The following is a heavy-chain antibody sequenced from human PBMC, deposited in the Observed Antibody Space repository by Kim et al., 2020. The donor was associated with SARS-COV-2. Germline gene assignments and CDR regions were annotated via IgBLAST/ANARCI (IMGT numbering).Heavy chain of an antibody. D-gene: IGHD3-10*01. J-gene: IGHJ6*02. V-gene: IGHV3-30*01. Sequence: RFTISRDNSKNAVYLQMNSLRVEDTAVYYCARDENGSGSYPAAYNYYGMDVWGQGTTVTVSS. CDR3: ARDENGSGSYPAAYNYYGMDV.